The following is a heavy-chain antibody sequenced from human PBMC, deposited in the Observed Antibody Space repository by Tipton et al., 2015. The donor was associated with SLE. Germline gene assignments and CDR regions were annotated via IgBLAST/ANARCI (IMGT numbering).Heavy chain of an antibody. D-gene: IGHD1-1*01. V-gene: IGHV4-34*01. CDR2: INHSEFA. CDR3: ARDSPWGQLPLFDAYDV. J-gene: IGHJ3*01. CDR1: GGSVSGYY. Sequence: GLVKPSETLSLTCALYGGSVSGYYWSWVRQSPGKGLEWIGEINHSEFANYNPSLTSRVTISLDTSKNQFSLHLNSLTAADTAVYYCARDSPWGQLPLFDAYDVWGQGTMVTVSS.